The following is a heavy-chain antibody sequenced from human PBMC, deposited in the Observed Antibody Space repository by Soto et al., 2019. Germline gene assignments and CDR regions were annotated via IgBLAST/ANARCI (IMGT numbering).Heavy chain of an antibody. Sequence: SETLSLTCTVSGGSISSGKYYWSWIRQPPGKGLESIGYIYFSGSTYYNPSLKSRLIISGDTSKNQFSLKLSSVTAADTAVYYCARENPFPSSGDFALGGQGTLVTVSS. CDR2: IYFSGST. D-gene: IGHD3-3*01. V-gene: IGHV4-30-4*08. J-gene: IGHJ4*02. CDR3: ARENPFPSSGDFAL. CDR1: GGSISSGKYY.